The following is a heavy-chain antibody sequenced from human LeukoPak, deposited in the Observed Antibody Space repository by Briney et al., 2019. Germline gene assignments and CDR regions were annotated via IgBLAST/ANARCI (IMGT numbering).Heavy chain of an antibody. CDR3: ARVGRESSTGWLDY. Sequence: GGSLRLSCVVSGSMFRNYWMSWLRQAPGKGPGWVANINQDGTKIFEVDFMKGRFTLSRDNAKSSLYLQMNSLRPEDSAVYYCARVGRESSTGWLDYWGQGTLVTVSS. J-gene: IGHJ4*02. CDR1: GSMFRNYW. D-gene: IGHD6-19*01. CDR2: INQDGTKI. V-gene: IGHV3-7*03.